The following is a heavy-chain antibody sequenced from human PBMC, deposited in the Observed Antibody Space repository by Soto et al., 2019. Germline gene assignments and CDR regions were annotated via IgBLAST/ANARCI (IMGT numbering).Heavy chain of an antibody. CDR1: GYTFTSYV. J-gene: IGHJ4*01. CDR3: ARIHESGHGYYDY. D-gene: IGHD5-18*01. V-gene: IGHV1-18*01. Sequence: QVQLVQSAAEMKKPGASVKVSCKASGYTFTSYVINWVRQAPGQWLEWMGYINTYAGNTYYAQKLQGRVTMTTDTSSTTAYMELRSLTSDDTAVYYCARIHESGHGYYDYLGHGTLVTVSS. CDR2: INTYAGNT.